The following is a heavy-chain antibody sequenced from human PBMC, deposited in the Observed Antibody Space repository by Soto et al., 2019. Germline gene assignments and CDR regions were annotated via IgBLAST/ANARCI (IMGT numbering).Heavy chain of an antibody. J-gene: IGHJ4*02. Sequence: QVQLVQSGAEVKKPGSSVKVSCKASGGTFSSYAISWVRQAPGQGLEWMGGIIPIFGTANYAQKFQGRVTITADESTSTAYMELSSLRSEDTAVYYCARGRYCISTSCYAGFLFDYWGQGTLDTVSS. CDR2: IIPIFGTA. CDR1: GGTFSSYA. CDR3: ARGRYCISTSCYAGFLFDY. V-gene: IGHV1-69*12. D-gene: IGHD2-2*01.